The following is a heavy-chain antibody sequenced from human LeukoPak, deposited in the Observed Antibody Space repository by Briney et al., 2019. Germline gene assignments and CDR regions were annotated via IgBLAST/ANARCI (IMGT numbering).Heavy chain of an antibody. V-gene: IGHV4-34*01. Sequence: PSETLSLTRAVYGGSFSGYYWSWIRQPPGKGLEWIGETNHSGSTNYNPSLKSRVTISVDTSKNQFSLKLSSVTAADTAVYYCARGLRAATIWSPRPYYFDYWGQGTLVTVSS. CDR2: TNHSGST. CDR1: GGSFSGYY. D-gene: IGHD5-12*01. CDR3: ARGLRAATIWSPRPYYFDY. J-gene: IGHJ4*02.